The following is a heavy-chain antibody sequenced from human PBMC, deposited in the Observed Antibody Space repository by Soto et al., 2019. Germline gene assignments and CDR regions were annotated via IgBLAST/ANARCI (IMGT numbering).Heavy chain of an antibody. D-gene: IGHD3-3*01. V-gene: IGHV3-33*06. CDR2: IWYDGSNK. CDR3: AKTLGQYYDFWSGYFNY. J-gene: IGHJ4*02. Sequence: SLRLSCAASGFTFSSYGMHWVRQAPGKGLEWVAVIWYDGSNKYYADSVKGRFTISRDNSKNTLYLQMNSLRAEDTAVFYCAKTLGQYYDFWSGYFNYWGQGTLVTVSS. CDR1: GFTFSSYG.